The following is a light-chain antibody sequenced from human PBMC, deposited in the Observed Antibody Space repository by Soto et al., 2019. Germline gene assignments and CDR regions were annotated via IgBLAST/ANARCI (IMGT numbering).Light chain of an antibody. CDR2: DNN. J-gene: IGLJ2*01. V-gene: IGLV1-51*01. CDR1: SSNIGNNY. CDR3: GTWDSSLSVVV. Sequence: QSVLTQPPSVSAAPGQKVTISCSGGSSNIGNNYVSWYQQLPGTAPKLLIYDNNKRPSGIPDRFSGSTSGTSATLGITGLQTGDEADYYCGTWDSSLSVVVFGGGTKLTVL.